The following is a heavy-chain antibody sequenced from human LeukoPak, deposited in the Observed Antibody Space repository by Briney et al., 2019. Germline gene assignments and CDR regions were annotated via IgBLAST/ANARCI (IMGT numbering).Heavy chain of an antibody. D-gene: IGHD2-2*01. V-gene: IGHV4-34*01. J-gene: IGHJ4*02. CDR2: INHGGST. Sequence: SETLSLTCSVYGGSFSGYYWSWIRQPPGKGLEWIGEINHGGSTNYNPSLKSRVTISVDTSKNQFSLKLSSVTAADTAVYYCARGRGVVVPAATLGYWGQGTLVTVSS. CDR3: ARGRGVVVPAATLGY. CDR1: GGSFSGYY.